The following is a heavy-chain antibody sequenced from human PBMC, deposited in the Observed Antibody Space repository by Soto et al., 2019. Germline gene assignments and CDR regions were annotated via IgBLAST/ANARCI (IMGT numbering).Heavy chain of an antibody. V-gene: IGHV4-59*01. Sequence: PSETLSLTCTVSGGSISSYYWSWIRQPPGKGLEWIGYIYYSGSTNYNPSLKSRVTISVDTSKNQFSLKLSSVTAADTAVYYCARSTLRGTIAGWGWFDPWGQGTMVTVSS. D-gene: IGHD3-3*01. CDR1: GGSISSYY. J-gene: IGHJ5*02. CDR3: ARSTLRGTIAGWGWFDP. CDR2: IYYSGST.